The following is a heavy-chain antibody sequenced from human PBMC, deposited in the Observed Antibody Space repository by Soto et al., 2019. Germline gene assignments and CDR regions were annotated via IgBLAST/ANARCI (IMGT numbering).Heavy chain of an antibody. CDR2: INHSGST. V-gene: IGHV4-34*01. CDR1: CGSFSCYY. CDR3: ARRDYDILTGYYEADI. Sequence: SETLSLTCAVYCGSFSCYYLSWIRPPPGKGLEWIGEINHSGSTNYNPSLKSRVTISVDTSKNQFSLKLSSVTAADTAVYYCARRDYDILTGYYEADIWGQGTMVTVSS. D-gene: IGHD3-9*01. J-gene: IGHJ3*02.